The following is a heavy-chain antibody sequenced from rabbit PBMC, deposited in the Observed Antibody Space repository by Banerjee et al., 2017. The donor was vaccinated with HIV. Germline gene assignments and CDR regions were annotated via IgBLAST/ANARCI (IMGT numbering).Heavy chain of an antibody. V-gene: IGHV1S40*01. J-gene: IGHJ6*01. CDR3: ARSNTGYYSLFGL. D-gene: IGHD1-1*01. CDR2: IYAGGSDKT. CDR1: GFSFSGGYD. Sequence: QSLEESGGDLVKPEGSLTLTCTASGFSFSGGYDMCWVRQAPGKGLEWIACIYAGGSDKTAYASWAKGRITISKTSSTTVTLQMTGLTAADTATYFCARSNTGYYSLFGLWGQGTLVTVS.